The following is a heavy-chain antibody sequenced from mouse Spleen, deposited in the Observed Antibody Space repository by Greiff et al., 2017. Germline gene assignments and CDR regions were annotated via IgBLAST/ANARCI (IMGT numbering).Heavy chain of an antibody. Sequence: VQLQQSGPELVKPGASVKISCKASGYAFSSSWMNWVKQRPGKGLEWIGRIYPGDGDTNYNGKFKGKATLTADKSSSTAYMQLSSLTSEDSAVYFCARKGRGGYFDVWGAGTTVTVSS. V-gene: IGHV1-82*01. CDR1: GYAFSSSW. J-gene: IGHJ1*01. CDR3: ARKGRGGYFDV. CDR2: IYPGDGDT. D-gene: IGHD3-3*01.